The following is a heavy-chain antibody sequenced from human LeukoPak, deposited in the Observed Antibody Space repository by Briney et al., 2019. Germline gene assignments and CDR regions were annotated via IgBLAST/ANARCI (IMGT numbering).Heavy chain of an antibody. J-gene: IGHJ3*02. CDR1: GGTFSSYA. CDR3: ASSTVVHAFDI. CDR2: IIPIFGTA. Sequence: ASVKVSCKASGGTFSSYAISWVRQAPGQGLEWMGGIIPIFGTANYAQKFQGRVTITADESTSTAYMELSSLRSEDTAVYYCASSTVVHAFDIWGQGTMVTVSS. V-gene: IGHV1-69*13. D-gene: IGHD4-23*01.